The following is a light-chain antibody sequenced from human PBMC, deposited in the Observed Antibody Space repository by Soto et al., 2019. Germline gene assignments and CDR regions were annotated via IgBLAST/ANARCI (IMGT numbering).Light chain of an antibody. CDR3: SSYTSSRTPFV. V-gene: IGLV2-14*03. CDR1: SSDVGGYNY. Sequence: QSALTQPASVSGSPGQSITISCTGTSSDVGGYNYVSWYQQHPGKAPKLIIYDVTNRPSGVSDRFSGSKSGNTASLTISGLQAEDGTDYYCSSYTSSRTPFVFGTGTKLTVL. CDR2: DVT. J-gene: IGLJ1*01.